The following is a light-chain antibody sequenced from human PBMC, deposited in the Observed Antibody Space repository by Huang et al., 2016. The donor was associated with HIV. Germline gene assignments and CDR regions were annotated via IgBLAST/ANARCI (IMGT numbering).Light chain of an antibody. Sequence: AIQMTQSPSSLSATVGDRVNITCRASQGIRNDLGWYQQKPGKAPKLLIYAASSLQSGVPSRFSGSGSGTDFTLTISSLQPEDFATYYCLQDYNYPWTFGQGTKVEIK. J-gene: IGKJ1*01. CDR1: QGIRND. CDR3: LQDYNYPWT. CDR2: AAS. V-gene: IGKV1-6*01.